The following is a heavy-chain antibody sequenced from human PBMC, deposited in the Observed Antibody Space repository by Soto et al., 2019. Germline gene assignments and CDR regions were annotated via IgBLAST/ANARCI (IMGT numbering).Heavy chain of an antibody. V-gene: IGHV3-23*01. CDR3: AKTSSGQGATRGWFDP. CDR2: ISGSGGST. CDR1: GFTFSSYA. D-gene: IGHD1-26*01. Sequence: PGGSLRLSCAASGFTFSSYAMSWVRQAPGKGLEWVSAISGSGGSTYYADSVKGRFTISRDNSKNTLYLQMNSLRAEDTAVYYCAKTSSGQGATRGWFDPWGQGTLVTVSS. J-gene: IGHJ5*02.